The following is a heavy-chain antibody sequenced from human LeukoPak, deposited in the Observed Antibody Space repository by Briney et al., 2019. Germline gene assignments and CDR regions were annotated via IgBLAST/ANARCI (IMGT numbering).Heavy chain of an antibody. CDR2: MYSSGST. V-gene: IGHV4-59*12. J-gene: IGHJ6*03. D-gene: IGHD1-26*01. Sequence: SETLSLTCTVSGGSITNFYWTWIRQPPGKGLEWIGYMYSSGSTNYNPSLKSRVTISVDTSKNQFSLKLSSVTAADTAVYYCAGRYYYYYMDVWGKGTTVTVSS. CDR3: AGRYYYYYMDV. CDR1: GGSITNFY.